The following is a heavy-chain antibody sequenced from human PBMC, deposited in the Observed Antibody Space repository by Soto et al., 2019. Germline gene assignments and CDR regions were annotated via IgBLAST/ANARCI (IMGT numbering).Heavy chain of an antibody. CDR3: ARSGSSWNLREFDS. D-gene: IGHD6-13*01. J-gene: IGHJ4*02. CDR2: ISAYNGYI. V-gene: IGHV1-18*01. Sequence: APVKVSCKASAYTFTNYGISWVRQAPGQGLEWMGWISAYNGYIYYAQKFRGRVTMTTDTSTSSAYLEVRSLRSGGTAVYYCARSGSSWNLREFDSWGQGTLVTVSS. CDR1: AYTFTNYG.